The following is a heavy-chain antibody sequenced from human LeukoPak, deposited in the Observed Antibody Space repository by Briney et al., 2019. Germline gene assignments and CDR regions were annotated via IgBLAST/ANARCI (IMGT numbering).Heavy chain of an antibody. CDR2: IYYSGST. CDR3: GRDLIVVVVAATTSDAFDI. CDR1: GGSISSSSYC. V-gene: IGHV4-39*07. D-gene: IGHD2-15*01. Sequence: SETLSLTCTVSGGSISSSSYCWGWIRQPPGKGLEWIGSIYYSGSTYYNPSLKSRVTISVDTSKNQFSLKLSSVTAADTAVYYCGRDLIVVVVAATTSDAFDIWGQGTMVTVSS. J-gene: IGHJ3*02.